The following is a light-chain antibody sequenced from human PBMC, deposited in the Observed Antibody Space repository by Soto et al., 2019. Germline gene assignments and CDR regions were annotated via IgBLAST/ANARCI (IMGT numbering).Light chain of an antibody. CDR2: KAS. J-gene: IGKJ1*01. CDR1: QTISSW. V-gene: IGKV1-5*03. CDR3: QHYNSYSEA. Sequence: DIQMTQSPSTLSGSVGDRVTITFLASQTISSWLAWYQQKPGKAHKLLIYKASTLKSGVPSRFSGSGSGTEFTLTISSLQPDDFATYYCQHYNSYSEAFGQGGKV.